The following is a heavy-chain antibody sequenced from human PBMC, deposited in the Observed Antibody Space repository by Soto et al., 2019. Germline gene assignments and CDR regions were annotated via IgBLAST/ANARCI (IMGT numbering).Heavy chain of an antibody. D-gene: IGHD6-6*01. CDR3: ARESQQVAGHDAFDI. Sequence: GGSLRLSCAASGFTFSSYEMNWVRQAPGKGLEWVSYISSSGSTIYYADSVKGRFTISRDNAKNSLYLQMNSLRAEDTAVYYCARESQQVAGHDAFDIWGQGTMVTVSS. CDR2: ISSSGSTI. J-gene: IGHJ3*02. V-gene: IGHV3-48*03. CDR1: GFTFSSYE.